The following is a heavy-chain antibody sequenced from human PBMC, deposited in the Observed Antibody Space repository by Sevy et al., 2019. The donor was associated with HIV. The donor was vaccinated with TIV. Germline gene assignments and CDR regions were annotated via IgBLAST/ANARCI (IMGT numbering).Heavy chain of an antibody. V-gene: IGHV3-53*01. CDR2: IYSDGTT. Sequence: GGSLRLSCAASGFTVSRNFMSWIRQATGKGLEWVSIIYSDGTTFYADSVKGRFTSSRDNSRNTLYLQMNTLRAEDTAVYYCVGADRPNQGDFWGQGTLVTVSS. J-gene: IGHJ4*02. CDR3: VGADRPNQGDF. D-gene: IGHD6-6*01. CDR1: GFTVSRNF.